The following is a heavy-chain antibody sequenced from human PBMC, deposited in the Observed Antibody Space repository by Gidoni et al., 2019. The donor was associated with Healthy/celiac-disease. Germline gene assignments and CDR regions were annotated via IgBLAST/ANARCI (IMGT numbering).Heavy chain of an antibody. CDR3: AKDTGNWGSSVEGFDY. V-gene: IGHV3-9*01. CDR2: IGWNSGSI. Sequence: EVQLVESGGGVVQPGRSLRLSCAASGFTFDDYAMHWVRQAPGKGLEWVSGIGWNSGSIGYADSVKGRFTISRDNAKNSLYLQMNSLRAEDTALYYCAKDTGNWGSSVEGFDYWGQGTLVTVSS. J-gene: IGHJ4*02. D-gene: IGHD7-27*01. CDR1: GFTFDDYA.